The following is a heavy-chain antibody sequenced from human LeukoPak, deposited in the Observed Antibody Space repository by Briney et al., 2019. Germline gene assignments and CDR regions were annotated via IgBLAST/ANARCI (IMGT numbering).Heavy chain of an antibody. Sequence: SETLSLTCTVSGGSISSYYLSWIRQTAGKGLEWIGRMYSSGSNYNPSLKSRVTMSIDTSTNQLSLKLSSVTAADTAVYYCARGPRIAEVGPRIRRAEYFQNWGQGTLVTVSS. J-gene: IGHJ1*01. CDR2: MYSSGS. D-gene: IGHD6-19*01. CDR1: GGSISSYY. CDR3: ARGPRIAEVGPRIRRAEYFQN. V-gene: IGHV4-4*07.